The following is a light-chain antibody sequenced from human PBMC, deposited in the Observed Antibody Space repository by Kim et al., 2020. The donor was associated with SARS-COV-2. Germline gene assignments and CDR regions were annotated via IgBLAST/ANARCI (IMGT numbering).Light chain of an antibody. CDR3: QVWDSSSDPLV. Sequence: SYELTQPPSVSVAPGKTARITCGGNNIGSKSVHXYQQKPGQAPVLVIYYDSDRPSGIPERFSGSNSGNTATLTISRVEAGDEADYYCQVWDSSSDPLVFG. V-gene: IGLV3-21*04. J-gene: IGLJ3*02. CDR2: YDS. CDR1: NIGSKS.